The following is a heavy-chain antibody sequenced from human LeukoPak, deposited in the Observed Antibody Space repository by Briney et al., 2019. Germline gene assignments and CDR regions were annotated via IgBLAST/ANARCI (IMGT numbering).Heavy chain of an antibody. V-gene: IGHV4-34*01. Sequence: SETLSLTCAVYVGSFSGYYWTWIRQLPGKGLEWIGEINDSGNTNYNPSLKCRVTISVDTSKNQFSLKVRSVTAADTAMYFCARAREGYFDLWGRGTLVTVSS. CDR3: ARAREGYFDL. CDR2: INDSGNT. J-gene: IGHJ2*01. CDR1: VGSFSGYY.